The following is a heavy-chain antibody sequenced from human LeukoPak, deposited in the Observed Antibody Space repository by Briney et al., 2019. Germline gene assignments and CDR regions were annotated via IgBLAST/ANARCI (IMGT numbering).Heavy chain of an antibody. J-gene: IGHJ3*02. CDR3: ARDQGAFDI. Sequence: GGSLRLSCAASGFTFSSYAMSWVRQAPGKGLEWVAVISYDGSNKYYADSVKGRFTISRDNSKNTLFLQMNSLRAEDTAVYYCARDQGAFDIWGQGTMVTVSS. CDR2: ISYDGSNK. V-gene: IGHV3-30-3*01. CDR1: GFTFSSYA.